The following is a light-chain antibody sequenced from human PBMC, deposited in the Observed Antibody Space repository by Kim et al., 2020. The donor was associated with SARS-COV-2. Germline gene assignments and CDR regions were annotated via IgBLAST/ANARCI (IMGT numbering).Light chain of an antibody. Sequence: GQRVTISCSGSSSNIGSNTVNWYQQLPGTAPKLLIFSNNQRPSGVPDRFSGAKYGTSASLAISGLQSEDEADYYCAAWDDSLNVVVFGGGTQLTVL. V-gene: IGLV1-44*01. CDR3: AAWDDSLNVVV. CDR2: SNN. CDR1: SSNIGSNT. J-gene: IGLJ2*01.